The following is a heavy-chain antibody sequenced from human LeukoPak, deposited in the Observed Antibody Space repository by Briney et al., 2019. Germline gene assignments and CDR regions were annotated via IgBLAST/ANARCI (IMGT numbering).Heavy chain of an antibody. Sequence: GGSLRLSCAASGFTFSSYAMSWVRQAPGKGLEWVSAISGSGGSTYYADSVKGRFTISRDNSKNTLYLQMNSLRAEDTAVYYCAREGYDYVWGSYRHSYYYYYYMDVWGKGTTVTVSS. CDR2: ISGSGGST. CDR1: GFTFSSYA. J-gene: IGHJ6*03. CDR3: AREGYDYVWGSYRHSYYYYYYMDV. V-gene: IGHV3-23*01. D-gene: IGHD3-16*02.